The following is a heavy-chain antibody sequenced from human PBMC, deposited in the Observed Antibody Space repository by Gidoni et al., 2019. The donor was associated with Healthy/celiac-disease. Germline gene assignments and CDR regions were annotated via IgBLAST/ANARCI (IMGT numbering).Heavy chain of an antibody. CDR3: ARAVLDYDFWSGYYIPRGLDY. CDR1: GGSISRGEYY. J-gene: IGHJ4*02. Sequence: QVQLQESGPGLVKPSQTLSLHCTVSGGSISRGEYYWRWIRQPPGKGLEWIGYIYYSGSTYSNPSLKSRVTISVDTSKNQFSLKLSSVTAADTAVYYCARAVLDYDFWSGYYIPRGLDYWGQGTLVTVSS. CDR2: IYYSGST. D-gene: IGHD3-3*01. V-gene: IGHV4-30-4*01.